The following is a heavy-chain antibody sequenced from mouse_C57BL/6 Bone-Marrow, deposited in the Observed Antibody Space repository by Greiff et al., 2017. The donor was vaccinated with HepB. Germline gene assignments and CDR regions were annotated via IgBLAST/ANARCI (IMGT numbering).Heavy chain of an antibody. Sequence: QVQLQQPGAELVKPGASVKMSCKASGYTFTSYWITWVKQRPGQGLEWIGDIYPGSGSTNYNEKFNSKATLPVDTSASTAYMQPSSLTAEDAAVYYCASNVGSPYAMDYWGKGTSVTVYS. J-gene: IGHJ4*01. CDR2: IYPGSGST. CDR1: GYTFTSYW. CDR3: ASNVGSPYAMDY. D-gene: IGHD1-1*01. V-gene: IGHV1-55*01.